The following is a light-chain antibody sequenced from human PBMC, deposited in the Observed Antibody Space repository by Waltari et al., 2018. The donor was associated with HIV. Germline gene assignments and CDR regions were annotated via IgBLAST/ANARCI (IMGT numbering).Light chain of an antibody. CDR3: AAWDDSLRGFYV. Sequence: QSVLTQPPTASGTPGQRVTISCSGSSSNIGRNYVYSYQRLTAMAPTHLIYRNNQRPSGVPDRFSGSKSGTSASLAISGLRSEDEADYYCAAWDDSLRGFYVFGTGTKVTVL. J-gene: IGLJ1*01. V-gene: IGLV1-47*01. CDR1: SSNIGRNY. CDR2: RNN.